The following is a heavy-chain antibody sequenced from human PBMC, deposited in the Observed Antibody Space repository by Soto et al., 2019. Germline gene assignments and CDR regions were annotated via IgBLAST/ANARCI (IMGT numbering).Heavy chain of an antibody. J-gene: IGHJ6*02. CDR3: TAPGLWSASYRDFYYVMDV. CDR2: IKSKTDGGTT. Sequence: EVQLVESGGGLVKPGGSLRLSCAASGFSFSNAWMSWVRQAPGKGLEWGGGIKSKTDGGTTDYSAPVKGRFTISRDDSKNTLYLQMNSLKTEDTAVYYCTAPGLWSASYRDFYYVMDVWGQGTTVTVSS. V-gene: IGHV3-15*01. CDR1: GFSFSNAW. D-gene: IGHD3-3*01.